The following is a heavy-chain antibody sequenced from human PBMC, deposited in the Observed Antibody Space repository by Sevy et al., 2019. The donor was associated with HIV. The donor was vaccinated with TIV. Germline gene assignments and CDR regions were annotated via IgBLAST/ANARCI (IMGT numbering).Heavy chain of an antibody. D-gene: IGHD3-9*01. Sequence: GESLKISCKGSGYSFTSYWIGWVRQMPGKGLEWMGIIYPGDSDTRYSPSFQGQVTISADKSISTAYLQWGSLKASDTALYYCARHGHDILAGYPNVFDYWGQGTLVTVSS. J-gene: IGHJ4*02. CDR3: ARHGHDILAGYPNVFDY. CDR1: GYSFTSYW. CDR2: IYPGDSDT. V-gene: IGHV5-51*01.